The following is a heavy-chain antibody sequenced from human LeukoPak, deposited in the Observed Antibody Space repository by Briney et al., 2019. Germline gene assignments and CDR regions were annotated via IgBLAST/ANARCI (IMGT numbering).Heavy chain of an antibody. CDR2: ISNNGNYI. V-gene: IGHV3-21*01. CDR3: ARLYCSGDCYAFDY. CDR1: GFTFSTYS. J-gene: IGHJ4*02. Sequence: PGGSLRLSCAASGFTFSTYSKNWVRQAPGKGLEWVSSISNNGNYIYYADSVKGRFTISRDNAKNSLYLQMNSLRVEDTAVYYCARLYCSGDCYAFDYWGQGTLVTVSS. D-gene: IGHD2-21*02.